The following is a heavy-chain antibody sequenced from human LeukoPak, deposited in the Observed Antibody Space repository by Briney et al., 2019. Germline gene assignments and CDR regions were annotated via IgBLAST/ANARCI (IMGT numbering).Heavy chain of an antibody. V-gene: IGHV1-2*04. CDR1: GGTFSSYA. CDR3: ARDMEVAGSYYYYGMDV. D-gene: IGHD6-19*01. J-gene: IGHJ6*02. Sequence: ASVKVSCKASGGTFSSYAISWVRQAPGQGLEWMGWINPNSGGTNYAQKFQGWVTMTRDTSISTAYMELSRLRSDDTAVYYCARDMEVAGSYYYYGMDVWGQGTTVTVSS. CDR2: INPNSGGT.